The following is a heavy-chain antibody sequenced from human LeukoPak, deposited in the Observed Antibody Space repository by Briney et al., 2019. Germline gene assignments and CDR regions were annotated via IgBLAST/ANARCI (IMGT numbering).Heavy chain of an antibody. CDR3: ARRLPTRLHDSRYYYYGMDV. J-gene: IGHJ6*02. V-gene: IGHV5-51*01. CDR2: IYPGDSDT. Sequence: GESLKISCKGSGYSFTSYWIGWVRQMPGKGLEWMGIIYPGDSDTRYSPSFQGQVTISADKSISTAYLQWSSLKASDTAMYYCARRLPTRLHDSRYYYYGMDVWGQGTTVTVSS. D-gene: IGHD6-25*01. CDR1: GYSFTSYW.